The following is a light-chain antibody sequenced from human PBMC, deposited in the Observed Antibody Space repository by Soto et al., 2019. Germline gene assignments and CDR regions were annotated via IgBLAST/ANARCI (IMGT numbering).Light chain of an antibody. V-gene: IGLV2-14*01. J-gene: IGLJ1*01. CDR1: SSDVGNYKY. CDR2: EVS. Sequence: ALTQPASVSGSPGQSITISCTGTSSDVGNYKYVSWYQQHPGKAPKLMIYEVSNRPSGVSNRFSGSKSGNTASLTISGLQAEDETDYYCFSYTSSGTYVFGTGTKVTV. CDR3: FSYTSSGTYV.